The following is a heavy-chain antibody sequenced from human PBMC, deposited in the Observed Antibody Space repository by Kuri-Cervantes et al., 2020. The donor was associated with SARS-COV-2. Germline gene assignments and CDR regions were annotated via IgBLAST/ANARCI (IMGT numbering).Heavy chain of an antibody. J-gene: IGHJ4*02. CDR1: GITFSSYA. V-gene: IGHV3-23*01. D-gene: IGHD3-10*01. CDR3: VKGSAASRPYYFDS. Sequence: GGSLRLSCAASGITFSSYAMSWVRQAPGKGLEWVSVITDDGGSTYHADSVKGRFTISRDNSKTTLFLQMNSLRAEDTAVYHCVKGSAASRPYYFDSWGQGTLVTVSS. CDR2: ITDDGGST.